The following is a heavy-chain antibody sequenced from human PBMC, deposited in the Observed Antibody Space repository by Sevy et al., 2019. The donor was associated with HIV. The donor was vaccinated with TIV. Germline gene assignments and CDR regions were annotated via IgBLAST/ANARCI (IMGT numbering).Heavy chain of an antibody. Sequence: ASVKVSCKVCGYSVIEFSMHWVRQAPGKGLEWMGTFDPEDDETIYAQKIQGRVTMTEDTSTDTAYMELSSLRSEDTAVYYCATTKDYYDSSGYPFDYWGQGTLVTVSS. CDR3: ATTKDYYDSSGYPFDY. D-gene: IGHD3-22*01. V-gene: IGHV1-24*01. CDR2: FDPEDDET. J-gene: IGHJ4*02. CDR1: GYSVIEFS.